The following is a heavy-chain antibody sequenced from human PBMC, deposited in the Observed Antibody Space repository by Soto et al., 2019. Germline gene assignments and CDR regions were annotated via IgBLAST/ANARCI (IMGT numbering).Heavy chain of an antibody. CDR2: TGTRRKYT. Sequence: PGGSLRLSCAASGYALRDYSMNWVRQAPGKGLEWVSYTGTRRKYTFYADSVRGRFTISRDDAKNSVYLQMNSLRAEDTAVYYCVRDGSTGWHFDSWGQGTLVTVSS. D-gene: IGHD6-19*01. CDR1: GYALRDYS. J-gene: IGHJ4*02. V-gene: IGHV3-21*05. CDR3: VRDGSTGWHFDS.